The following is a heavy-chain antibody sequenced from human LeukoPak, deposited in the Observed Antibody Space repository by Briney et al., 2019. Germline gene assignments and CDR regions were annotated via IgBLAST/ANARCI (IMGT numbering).Heavy chain of an antibody. CDR1: GGSFSGYY. D-gene: IGHD2-21*01. V-gene: IGHV4-34*01. CDR3: ARGSTYYYYYYMDV. Sequence: SETLSLTCAVYGGSFSGYYWSWIRQPPGKGLEWIGEINHSGSTNYNPSLKSRVTISVDTSKNQFSLKLSSVTAADTAVYYCARGSTYYYYYYMDVWGKGTTVTVSS. CDR2: INHSGST. J-gene: IGHJ6*03.